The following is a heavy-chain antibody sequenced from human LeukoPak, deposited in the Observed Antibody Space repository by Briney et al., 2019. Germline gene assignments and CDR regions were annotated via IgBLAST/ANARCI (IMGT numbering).Heavy chain of an antibody. D-gene: IGHD6-13*01. CDR2: IYTSGST. CDR3: ARHPPPAAGTMEVLYYFDY. CDR1: GGSISSYY. J-gene: IGHJ4*02. Sequence: PSETLSLTCTVSGGSISSYYWSWIRQPPGKGLEWIGYIYTSGSTNSNPSLKSRVTISVDTSKNQFSLKLSSVTAADTAVYYCARHPPPAAGTMEVLYYFDYWGQGTLVTVSS. V-gene: IGHV4-4*09.